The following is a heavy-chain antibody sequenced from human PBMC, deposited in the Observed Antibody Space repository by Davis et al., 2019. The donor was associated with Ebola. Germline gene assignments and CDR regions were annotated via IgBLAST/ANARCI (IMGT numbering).Heavy chain of an antibody. D-gene: IGHD6-6*01. CDR3: ARGHTITAVSNWFDP. V-gene: IGHV4-59*01. CDR2: ITYSGST. J-gene: IGHJ5*02. CDR1: GGSISTYY. Sequence: SETLSLTCTVSGGSISTYYWTWIRQPPGKGLEYFGYITYSGSTNYNPSLKSRVTISVDTSKNQFSLKLSSVTAADTAVYYCARGHTITAVSNWFDPWGQGTLVTVSS.